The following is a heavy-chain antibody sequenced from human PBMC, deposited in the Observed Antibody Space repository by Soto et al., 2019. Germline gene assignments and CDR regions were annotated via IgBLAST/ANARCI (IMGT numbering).Heavy chain of an antibody. CDR1: GFTFSSYG. CDR3: AITSLRPYYYDSSGENPNDY. D-gene: IGHD3-22*01. Sequence: GGSLRLSCAASGFTFSSYGMHWVRQAPGKGLEWVAVISYDGSNKYYADSVKGRLTISRDNSKNTLYLQMNSLRGEDTAVYYCAITSLRPYYYDSSGENPNDYWGQGT. V-gene: IGHV3-30*03. CDR2: ISYDGSNK. J-gene: IGHJ4*02.